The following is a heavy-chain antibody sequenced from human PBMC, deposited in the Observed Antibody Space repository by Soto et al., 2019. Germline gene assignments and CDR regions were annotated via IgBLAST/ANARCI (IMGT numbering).Heavy chain of an antibody. D-gene: IGHD3-22*01. Sequence: PGGSLRLSCAASGFTFGNYAMSWVRQAPGKGLEWVSGISDTGGITYYVDSVKGRFTISRDNSKNTLYLQMNSLRAEDTAVYYCAKDPDPDIEVVSTTFDHWGQGNLVTVSS. J-gene: IGHJ4*02. CDR1: GFTFGNYA. CDR3: AKDPDPDIEVVSTTFDH. V-gene: IGHV3-23*01. CDR2: ISDTGGIT.